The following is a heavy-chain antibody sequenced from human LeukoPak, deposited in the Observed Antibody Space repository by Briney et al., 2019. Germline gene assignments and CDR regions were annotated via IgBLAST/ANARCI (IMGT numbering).Heavy chain of an antibody. Sequence: GGSLRLSCAASGFTFSSYSMNWVRQAPGKGLEWVSYISSRSSTIYYADSVKGRFTISRDNAKNSVYLQMYSLRAEDTAVYYCARDPGVGSHWIFGFDYWGQGTLVTVSS. D-gene: IGHD1-26*01. CDR3: ARDPGVGSHWIFGFDY. J-gene: IGHJ4*02. CDR1: GFTFSSYS. V-gene: IGHV3-48*01. CDR2: ISSRSSTI.